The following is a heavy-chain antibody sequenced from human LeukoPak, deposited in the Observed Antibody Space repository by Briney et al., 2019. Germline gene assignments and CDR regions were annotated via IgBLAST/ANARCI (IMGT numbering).Heavy chain of an antibody. CDR1: GFPFSSYP. D-gene: IGHD3-22*01. CDR3: ARDRGGSSGYYYHDAFDI. V-gene: IGHV3-53*01. Sequence: GGSLRLSCAGSGFPFSSYPISWVRQPPGKGLEWVSVIYSGGSTYYADSVKGRFTISRDNSKNTLYLQMNSLRAEDTAVYYCARDRGGSSGYYYHDAFDIWGQGTMVTVSS. CDR2: IYSGGST. J-gene: IGHJ3*02.